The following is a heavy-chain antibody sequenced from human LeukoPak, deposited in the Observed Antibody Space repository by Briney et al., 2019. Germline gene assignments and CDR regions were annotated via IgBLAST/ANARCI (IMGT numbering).Heavy chain of an antibody. CDR3: VREARESGGFDY. V-gene: IGHV3-20*04. Sequence: PGGSLRLSCATSGFTFDDFGMAWVRQVPGKGPEWVSGINWNGETIAYRDSVKGRFTISRDNAKNSLYLQMNSLRAEDTAVYYCVREARESGGFDYWGQGTLVTVSS. CDR1: GFTFDDFG. J-gene: IGHJ4*02. D-gene: IGHD5-24*01. CDR2: INWNGETI.